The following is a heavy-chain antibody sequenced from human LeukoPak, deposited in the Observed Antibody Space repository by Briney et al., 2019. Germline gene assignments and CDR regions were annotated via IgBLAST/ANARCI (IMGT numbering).Heavy chain of an antibody. CDR3: ARDGNIVVVPAAIEDYYYYYMDV. J-gene: IGHJ6*03. CDR1: GYTFTGYY. D-gene: IGHD2-2*02. V-gene: IGHV1-46*01. Sequence: ASVKVSCKASGYTFTGYYMHWVRQAPGQGLEWMGIINPSGGSTSYAQKFQGRVTMTRDMSTSTVYMELSSLRSEDTAVYYCARDGNIVVVPAAIEDYYYYYMDVWGKGTTVTVSS. CDR2: INPSGGST.